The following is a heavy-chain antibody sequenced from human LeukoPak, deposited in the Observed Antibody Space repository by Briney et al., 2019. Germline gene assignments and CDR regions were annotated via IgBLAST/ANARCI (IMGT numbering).Heavy chain of an antibody. D-gene: IGHD6-19*01. CDR2: IYHSGST. CDR1: GYSISSGYY. CDR3: ARGRGIAVGPYYFDY. V-gene: IGHV4-38-2*02. Sequence: SETLSLTCTVSGYSISSGYYWGWIRQPPGKGLEWIGSIYHSGSTYYNPSLKSRVTISVDTSKNQFSLKLSSVTAADTAVYYCARGRGIAVGPYYFDYWGQGTLVTVSS. J-gene: IGHJ4*02.